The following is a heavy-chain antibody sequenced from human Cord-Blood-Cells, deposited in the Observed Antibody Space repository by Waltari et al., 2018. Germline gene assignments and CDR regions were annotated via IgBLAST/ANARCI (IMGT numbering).Heavy chain of an antibody. D-gene: IGHD3-22*01. V-gene: IGHV3-53*01. J-gene: IGHJ4*02. CDR2: IYSGGST. Sequence: EVQLVESGGGLIQPGGSLRLSCAASGFTVSSNYMICVRQAPGKGLEWVSVIYSGGSTYYADSVKGRFTISRDNSKNTLYLQMNSLRAEDTAVYYCARDAPPMGDSSGYPDYWGQGTLVTVSS. CDR3: ARDAPPMGDSSGYPDY. CDR1: GFTVSSNY.